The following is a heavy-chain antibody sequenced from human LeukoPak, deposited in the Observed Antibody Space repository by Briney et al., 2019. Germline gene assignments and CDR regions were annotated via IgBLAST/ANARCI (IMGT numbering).Heavy chain of an antibody. CDR1: EFTFSNYG. V-gene: IGHV3-48*02. Sequence: PGGSLRLSCTASEFTFSNYGMNWVRQAPGKGLEWVSYISSNSRTINYADSVRGRFTISRDNAKNSLYLQMNSLRDEDTAMYYCARGGEKGPDCWGRGTLVTVSS. CDR3: ARGGEKGPDC. J-gene: IGHJ4*02. CDR2: ISSNSRTI.